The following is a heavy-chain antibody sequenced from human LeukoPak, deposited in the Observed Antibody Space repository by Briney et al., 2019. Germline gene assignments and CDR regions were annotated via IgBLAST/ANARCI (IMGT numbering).Heavy chain of an antibody. CDR3: ARDGGSYWRGIDY. D-gene: IGHD1-26*01. V-gene: IGHV4-59*01. J-gene: IGHJ4*02. CDR1: GGSIGSYY. CDR2: IYYSGST. Sequence: PSETLSLTCTVSGGSIGSYYWSWIRQPPGKRLEWIGYIYYSGSTNYNPSLKSRVTISVDTSKNQFSLKLSSVTAADTAVYYCARDGGSYWRGIDYWGQGTLVTVSS.